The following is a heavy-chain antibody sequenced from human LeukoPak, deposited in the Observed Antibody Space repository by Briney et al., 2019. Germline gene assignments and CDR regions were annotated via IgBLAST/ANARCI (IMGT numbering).Heavy chain of an antibody. Sequence: SETLSLICTVSGGSISGYYWSWIRQPPGKGLEWIGYIYYSGSTNYNPSLKSRVTISVDTSKNQFSLKLSSVTAADTAVYYCARASGIYYDPVDYYYGMDVWGQGTTVTVSS. V-gene: IGHV4-59*01. D-gene: IGHD1-26*01. CDR3: ARASGIYYDPVDYYYGMDV. CDR2: IYYSGST. J-gene: IGHJ6*02. CDR1: GGSISGYY.